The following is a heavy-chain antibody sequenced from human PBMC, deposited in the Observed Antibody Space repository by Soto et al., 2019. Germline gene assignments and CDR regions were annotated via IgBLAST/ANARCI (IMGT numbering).Heavy chain of an antibody. D-gene: IGHD3-3*01. J-gene: IGHJ6*02. V-gene: IGHV1-69*01. CDR2: IIPIFGTA. Sequence: QVQLVQSGAEVKKPGSSVKVSCKASGGTFSSYATSWVRQAPGQGLEWMGGIIPIFGTANYAQKFQGRVTITADESTSTAYMELSSLRSEDTAVYYCARDTLHYDFWSGYPTKYNYYYYGMDVWGQGTTVTVSS. CDR3: ARDTLHYDFWSGYPTKYNYYYYGMDV. CDR1: GGTFSSYA.